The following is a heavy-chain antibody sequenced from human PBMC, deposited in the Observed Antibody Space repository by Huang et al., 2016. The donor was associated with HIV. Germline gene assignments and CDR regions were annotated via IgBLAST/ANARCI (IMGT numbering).Heavy chain of an antibody. CDR1: GFSFRTYG. Sequence: VQLVESGEGVVQPGGSLRLACAAAGFSFRTYGLHWVRQAPGKGLEWVAVISYDGSNKYYAHSVKGRFTISRDTSENKVYLQMNSLRHEDTAVYYCAKDGADEEWDIDYWGQGTLVTVSS. J-gene: IGHJ4*02. CDR2: ISYDGSNK. D-gene: IGHD1-26*01. CDR3: AKDGADEEWDIDY. V-gene: IGHV3-30*18.